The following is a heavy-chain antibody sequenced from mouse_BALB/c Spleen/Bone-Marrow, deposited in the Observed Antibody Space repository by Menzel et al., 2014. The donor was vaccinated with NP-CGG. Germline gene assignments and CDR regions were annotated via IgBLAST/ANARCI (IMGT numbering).Heavy chain of an antibody. V-gene: IGHV2-2*02. CDR1: GFSLTSYG. Sequence: VQRVESGPGLVQPSQRLTITCTVSGFSLTSYGVHWVRQSPGKGLEWLGMICSGGSTVYNAAFIYRLTISKGNSKRQVYFKRNSLQANDTGIYYVARNGDDFYDYDGGFTYWGQGTLVTVSA. CDR2: ICSGGST. CDR3: ARNGDDFYDYDGGFTY. D-gene: IGHD2-4*01. J-gene: IGHJ3*01.